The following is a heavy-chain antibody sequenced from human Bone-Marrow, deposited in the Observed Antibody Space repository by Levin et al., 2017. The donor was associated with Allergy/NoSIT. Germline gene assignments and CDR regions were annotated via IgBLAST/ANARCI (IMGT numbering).Heavy chain of an antibody. CDR3: ARNYYFDY. Sequence: GESLKISCAASGFTFSTYEMNWVRQAPGKGLEWVSYISGSGSNIHDAESAKGRFTISRDNAKNSLYLQMNSLRAEDTAVYYCARNYYFDYWGQGTLVTVSS. CDR2: ISGSGSNI. CDR1: GFTFSTYE. V-gene: IGHV3-48*03. J-gene: IGHJ4*02.